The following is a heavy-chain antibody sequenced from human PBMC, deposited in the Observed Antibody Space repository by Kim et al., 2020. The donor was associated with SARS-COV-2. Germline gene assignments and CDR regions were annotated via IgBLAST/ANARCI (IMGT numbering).Heavy chain of an antibody. V-gene: IGHV3-11*06. D-gene: IGHD3-10*01. Sequence: KGRFTISRDNAKHSLYLQMNSLRAEDTAVYYCATYYGSGSYYYYYYGMDVWGQGTTVTVSS. J-gene: IGHJ6*02. CDR3: ATYYGSGSYYYYYYGMDV.